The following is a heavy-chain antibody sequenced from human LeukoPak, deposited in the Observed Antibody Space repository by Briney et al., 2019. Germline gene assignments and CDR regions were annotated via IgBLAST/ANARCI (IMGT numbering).Heavy chain of an antibody. CDR1: GYTFTDYY. Sequence: ASVKVSCKASGYTFTDYYMHWVRQAPGQGLEWMRWINPNSGGTNYAQKFQGRVTMTRDTSISTAYMELSRLRSDDTAVYYCARVCEIAVAGTAGYWGQGTLVTVSS. CDR3: ARVCEIAVAGTAGY. J-gene: IGHJ4*02. V-gene: IGHV1-2*02. D-gene: IGHD6-19*01. CDR2: INPNSGGT.